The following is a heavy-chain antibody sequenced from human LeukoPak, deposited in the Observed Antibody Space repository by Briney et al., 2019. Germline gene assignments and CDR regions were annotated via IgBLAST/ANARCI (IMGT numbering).Heavy chain of an antibody. CDR1: GGSFSGYY. CDR3: ARGHGSVVTDIPYYFDY. J-gene: IGHJ4*02. D-gene: IGHD2-21*02. CDR2: INHGGST. Sequence: SQTLSLTCAVYGGSFSGYYWSWIRQPPGRGLEWIGEINHGGSTNYNPPLKSRVTISINTSKKQFSLRLSSVTAADTAVYYCARGHGSVVTDIPYYFDYWGRGTLVTVSS. V-gene: IGHV4-34*01.